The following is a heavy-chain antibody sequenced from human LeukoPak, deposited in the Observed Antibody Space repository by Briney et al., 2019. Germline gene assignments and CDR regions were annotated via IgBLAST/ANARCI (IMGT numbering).Heavy chain of an antibody. J-gene: IGHJ4*02. D-gene: IGHD4-17*01. CDR2: ISSDGGDT. Sequence: GGSLGLSCAASGFTFSSYAMHWVRQAPGKGLEYVSAISSDGGDTHYANPVKGRFTISRDNSKNTLYLQMGSLRAEDMAVYYCARGGEGFLDYWGQGTLVTVSS. CDR3: ARGGEGFLDY. CDR1: GFTFSSYA. V-gene: IGHV3-64*01.